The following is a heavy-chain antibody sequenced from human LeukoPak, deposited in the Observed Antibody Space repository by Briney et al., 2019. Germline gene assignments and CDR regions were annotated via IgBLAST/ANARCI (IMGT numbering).Heavy chain of an antibody. CDR1: GYSLSSGYY. CDR3: ANDRGVVVITD. J-gene: IGHJ4*02. CDR2: IYDRGST. V-gene: IGHV4-38-2*02. D-gene: IGHD3-22*01. Sequence: SETLSLTCTVSGYSLSSGYYWGWIRQPPGKGLEWIGSIYDRGSTYSNPSLRSRVTISVDTSKKEFSLKLSSVTAADTAVYYCANDRGVVVITDWGQGTLVTVSS.